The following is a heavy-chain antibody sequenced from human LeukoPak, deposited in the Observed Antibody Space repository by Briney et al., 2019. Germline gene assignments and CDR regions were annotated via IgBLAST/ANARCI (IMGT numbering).Heavy chain of an antibody. CDR1: GFTLSSYA. D-gene: IGHD3-10*01. CDR2: ISGSGGST. J-gene: IGHJ4*02. CDR3: AKGSIYYGSGSYSWGIDY. V-gene: IGHV3-23*01. Sequence: PSGGSLRLSCAASGFTLSSYAMSWVRQAPGEGLEWVSAISGSGGSTYYADSVEGRFTISRDNSKNTRYLQVNSLRAEDTAVYYCAKGSIYYGSGSYSWGIDYWGQGTLVTVSS.